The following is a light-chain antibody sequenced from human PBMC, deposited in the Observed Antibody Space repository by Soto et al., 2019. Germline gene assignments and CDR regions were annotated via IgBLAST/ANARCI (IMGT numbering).Light chain of an antibody. CDR3: QHYGASPWT. V-gene: IGKV3-20*01. Sequence: EIVLTQSPGNLSLSPGESATLSCKASQSVGGNYLAWFQQKPGQAPRLLVYGASKRAAGIPDRFSGGGSGTDFTLTISRLEPEDFVVYYCQHYGASPWTFGQGTEVEVK. CDR2: GAS. CDR1: QSVGGNY. J-gene: IGKJ1*01.